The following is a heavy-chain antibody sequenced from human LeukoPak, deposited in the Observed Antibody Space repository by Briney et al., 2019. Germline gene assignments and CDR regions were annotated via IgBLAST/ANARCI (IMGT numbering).Heavy chain of an antibody. D-gene: IGHD7-27*01. V-gene: IGHV3-53*05. Sequence: GGSLRLSCVVSGFTVSSNYMSWVRQAPGKGLEWVSVMYSAGFTYYADSVKGRFTISRDTSRNTLYLQMNGLRAEDTAPYYCVKDEDWGFGSWGQGTPVTVSS. CDR3: VKDEDWGFGS. J-gene: IGHJ4*02. CDR1: GFTVSSNY. CDR2: MYSAGFT.